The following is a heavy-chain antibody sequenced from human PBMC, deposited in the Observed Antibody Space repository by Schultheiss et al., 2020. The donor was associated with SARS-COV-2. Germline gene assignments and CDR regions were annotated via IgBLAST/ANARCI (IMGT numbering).Heavy chain of an antibody. CDR3: ARGPAVVATIGGWYYYYGMDV. D-gene: IGHD5-12*01. CDR1: GYTFTSYG. J-gene: IGHJ6*02. V-gene: IGHV1-18*01. Sequence: ASVKVSCKASGYTFTSYGISWVRQAPGQGLEWMGWISAYNGDTKYAQKVQGRVTMTKDTSTSTAYMELRSLRSADTAVYYCARGPAVVATIGGWYYYYGMDVWGQGTTVTVSS. CDR2: ISAYNGDT.